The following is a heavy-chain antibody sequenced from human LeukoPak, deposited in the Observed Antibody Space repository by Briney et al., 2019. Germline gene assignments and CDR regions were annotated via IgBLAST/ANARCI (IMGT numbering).Heavy chain of an antibody. D-gene: IGHD2-21*01. J-gene: IGHJ4*02. V-gene: IGHV4-34*01. CDR2: INHSGST. Sequence: PSETLSLTCAVYGGSFSGYYWSWIRQPPGKGLEWIGEINHSGSTNYNPSLKSRVTISVDTSKNQFSLKLSSVTAADTAVYYCARRIMWWWGLDYWGQGTLVTVSS. CDR1: GGSFSGYY. CDR3: ARRIMWWWGLDY.